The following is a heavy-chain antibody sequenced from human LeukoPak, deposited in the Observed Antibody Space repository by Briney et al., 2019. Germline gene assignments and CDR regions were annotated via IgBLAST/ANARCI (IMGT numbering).Heavy chain of an antibody. J-gene: IGHJ4*02. D-gene: IGHD3-10*01. CDR1: GGSFSGYY. V-gene: IGHV4-34*01. CDR2: INHSGST. Sequence: SETLSLTCAVYGGSFSGYYGSWIRQPPGKGLEWIGEINHSGSTNYNPSLKSRVTISVDTSKNQFSLKLSSVTAADTAVYYCARVSPMALGGNDYWGQGTLVTVSS. CDR3: ARVSPMALGGNDY.